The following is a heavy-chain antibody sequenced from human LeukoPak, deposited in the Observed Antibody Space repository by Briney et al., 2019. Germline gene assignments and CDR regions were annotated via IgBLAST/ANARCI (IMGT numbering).Heavy chain of an antibody. J-gene: IGHJ4*02. CDR2: IIPIFGTA. CDR3: ARGCGWRRLEEIDY. D-gene: IGHD1-1*01. V-gene: IGHV1-69*13. Sequence: SVKVSCTASGGTFSSYAISWVRQAPGQGLEWMGGIIPIFGTANYAQKFQGRVTITADESTSTAYMELSSLRSEDTAVYYCARGCGWRRLEEIDYWGQGTLDTVSS. CDR1: GGTFSSYA.